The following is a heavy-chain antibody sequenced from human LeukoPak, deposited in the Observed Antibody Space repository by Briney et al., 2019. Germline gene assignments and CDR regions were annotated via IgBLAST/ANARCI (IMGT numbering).Heavy chain of an antibody. Sequence: PGRSLRLSCAASGFTFDDYAMHWVRQAPGKGLEWVSGISWNSGSIGYADSVKGRFTISRDNAKNSLYLQMNSLRAEDTALYYCAKGGYSYGDPFDYWGQGTLVTVSS. CDR3: AKGGYSYGDPFDY. V-gene: IGHV3-9*01. CDR1: GFTFDDYA. CDR2: ISWNSGSI. J-gene: IGHJ4*02. D-gene: IGHD5-18*01.